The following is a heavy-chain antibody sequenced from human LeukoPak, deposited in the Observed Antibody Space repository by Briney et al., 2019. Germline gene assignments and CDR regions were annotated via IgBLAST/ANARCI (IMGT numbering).Heavy chain of an antibody. D-gene: IGHD2-15*01. CDR1: GFTFSSYS. CDR2: ISSSSSTI. J-gene: IGHJ6*02. Sequence: PGGSLRLSCAASGFTFSSYSMNWVRQAPGKGLEWVSYISSSSSTIYYADSVKGRFTISRDNAKNSLYLQMNSLRDEDTAVYYCAGDGVVVAAMVSNNGYYYYGMDVWGQGTTVTVSS. CDR3: AGDGVVVAAMVSNNGYYYYGMDV. V-gene: IGHV3-48*02.